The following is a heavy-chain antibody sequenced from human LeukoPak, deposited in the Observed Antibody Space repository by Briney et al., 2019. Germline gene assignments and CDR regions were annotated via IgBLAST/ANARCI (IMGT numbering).Heavy chain of an antibody. CDR3: ARAVGGVGDAFDI. V-gene: IGHV4-59*01. CDR1: GGSISSFY. J-gene: IGHJ3*02. CDR2: IYYSGIT. Sequence: PSETLSLTCTVSGGSISSFYWSWIRQPPGKGLEWIGYIYYSGITNYNPSLKSRVTISVDTSKNQFSLNLSSVTAADTAVYFCARAVGGVGDAFDIWGQGTMVTVSS. D-gene: IGHD1-26*01.